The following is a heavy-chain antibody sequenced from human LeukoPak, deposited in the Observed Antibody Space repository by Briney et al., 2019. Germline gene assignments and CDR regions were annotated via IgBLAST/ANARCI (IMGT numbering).Heavy chain of an antibody. Sequence: PGGSLRLSCAASGFTVSSNYMSWVRQAPGKGLEWVSVIYSGGSTYYADSVKGRFTISRDNSKNTLYLQMNSLRAEDTAVYYCARDGGSSSWYFGYWGQGTLVTVSS. CDR2: IYSGGST. J-gene: IGHJ4*02. V-gene: IGHV3-53*01. CDR3: ARDGGSSSWYFGY. D-gene: IGHD6-13*01. CDR1: GFTVSSNY.